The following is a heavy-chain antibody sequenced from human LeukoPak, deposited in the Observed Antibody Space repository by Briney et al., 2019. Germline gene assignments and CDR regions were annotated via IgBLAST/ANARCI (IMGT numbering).Heavy chain of an antibody. Sequence: GGSLRLSCAASGFILSDYNMNWVRQAPGKGLEWVANIKQDGSEKYYVDSVKGRFTISRDNAKNSLYLQMNSLRAEDTAVYYCARDYTMVRGVSDAFDIWGQGTMVTVSS. D-gene: IGHD3-10*01. J-gene: IGHJ3*02. V-gene: IGHV3-7*03. CDR1: GFILSDYN. CDR2: IKQDGSEK. CDR3: ARDYTMVRGVSDAFDI.